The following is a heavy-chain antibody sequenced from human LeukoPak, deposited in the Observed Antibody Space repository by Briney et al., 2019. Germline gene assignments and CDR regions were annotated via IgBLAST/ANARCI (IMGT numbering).Heavy chain of an antibody. D-gene: IGHD3-9*01. V-gene: IGHV1-8*03. CDR2: MNPNSGNT. CDR1: GYTFTSYD. J-gene: IGHJ4*02. CDR3: ARAYYDILTGYYYFDY. Sequence: PRASVKVSCKASGYTFTSYDINWVRQATGQGLEWMGWMNPNSGNTGYAQKFQGRVTITRNTSISTAYMELSSLRSEDTAVYYCARAYYDILTGYYYFDYWGQGTLVTVSS.